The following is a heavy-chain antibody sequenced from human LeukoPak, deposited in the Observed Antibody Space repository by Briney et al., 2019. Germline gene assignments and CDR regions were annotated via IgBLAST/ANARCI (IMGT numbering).Heavy chain of an antibody. CDR3: AKLRGPIAYSSSNYFDY. Sequence: GGSLRLSCAASGFTFSSYAMSWVRQAPGKGLEWVSAISGSGGSTYYADSVKGRFTISRDNSKNTLYLQMNSLRAEDTAVYYCAKLRGPIAYSSSNYFDYWGQGTLVTVSS. D-gene: IGHD6-13*01. J-gene: IGHJ4*02. CDR2: ISGSGGST. CDR1: GFTFSSYA. V-gene: IGHV3-23*01.